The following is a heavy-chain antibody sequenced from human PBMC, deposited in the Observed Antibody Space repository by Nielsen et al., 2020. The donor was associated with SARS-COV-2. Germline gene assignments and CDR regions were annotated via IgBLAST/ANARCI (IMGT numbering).Heavy chain of an antibody. CDR2: IDPDGSDK. CDR1: GFSFSSHW. CDR3: ARDWSRAFDV. V-gene: IGHV3-7*01. D-gene: IGHD2-8*02. Sequence: GGSLRPSSAASGFSFSSHWMSWVRQVPGKGLEWVADIDPDGSDKVYVDSVKGRFTISRDNAKKSMSLLMNNLRVEDTAVYYCARDWSRAFDVWGQGTMVTVSS. J-gene: IGHJ3*01.